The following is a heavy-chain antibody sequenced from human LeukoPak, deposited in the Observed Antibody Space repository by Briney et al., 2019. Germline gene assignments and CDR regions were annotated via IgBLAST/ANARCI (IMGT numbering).Heavy chain of an antibody. CDR1: GDTFINPA. J-gene: IGHJ4*02. CDR2: IMTVFSII. CDR3: ARDEVFDSGTYLL. Sequence: SVKVSCKVSGDTFINPAITWVRQAPGRGHEGMGEIMTVFSIIEYARSFQGRDTITADESTSTAYMELNRLRSDDTAVYYCARDEVFDSGTYLLWGRGTQVTVSS. D-gene: IGHD1-26*01. V-gene: IGHV1-69*13.